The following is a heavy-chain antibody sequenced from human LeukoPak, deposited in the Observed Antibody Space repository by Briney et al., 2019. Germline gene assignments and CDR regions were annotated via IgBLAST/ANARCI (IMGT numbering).Heavy chain of an antibody. CDR3: AREKQLTAFDY. CDR2: INHSGST. D-gene: IGHD2-2*01. J-gene: IGHJ4*02. CDR1: GGSFSGYY. Sequence: SETLTLTCAVYGGSFSGYYWSWIRQPPGKGLEWIGEINHSGSTNYNPSLKSRVTISVDTSKNQFSLKLSSVTAADTAVYYCAREKQLTAFDYWGQGTLVTVSS. V-gene: IGHV4-34*01.